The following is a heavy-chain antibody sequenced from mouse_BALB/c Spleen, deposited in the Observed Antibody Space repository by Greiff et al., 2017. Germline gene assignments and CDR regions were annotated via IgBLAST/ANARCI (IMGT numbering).Heavy chain of an antibody. V-gene: IGHV3-2*02. J-gene: IGHJ4*01. CDR2: ISYSGST. CDR3: ARDDGYSYAMDY. Sequence: EVKLVESGPGLVKPSQSLSLTCTVTGYSITSDYAWNWIRQFPGNKLEWMGYISYSGSTSYNPSLKSRISITRDTSKNQFFLQLNSVTTEDTATYYCARDDGYSYAMDYWGQGTSVTVSS. D-gene: IGHD2-3*01. CDR1: GYSITSDYA.